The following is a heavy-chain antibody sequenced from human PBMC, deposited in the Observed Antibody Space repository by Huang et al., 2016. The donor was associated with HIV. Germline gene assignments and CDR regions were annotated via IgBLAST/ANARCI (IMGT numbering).Heavy chain of an antibody. J-gene: IGHJ4*02. CDR1: GGSFSAYD. CDR2: INHSGST. CDR3: ASKPTYDSSGYSAVDF. D-gene: IGHD3-22*01. V-gene: IGHV4-34*01. Sequence: QVQLQQWGAGLLKPSETLSLTCAVYGGSFSAYDWSWIRQPPGKGLEWIGEINHSGSTNYNPSLKSRVTISGDTSKNQFSLKLTSVTAADTAVYYCASKPTYDSSGYSAVDFWGQGTRVTVSS.